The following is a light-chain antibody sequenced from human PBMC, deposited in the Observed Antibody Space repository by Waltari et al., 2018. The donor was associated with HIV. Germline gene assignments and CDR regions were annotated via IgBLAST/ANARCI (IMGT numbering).Light chain of an antibody. Sequence: VLTQSPATLSLSPGERATLSCRASQTVGSFLAWYQQRPGQAPRLLIYDASNRATDIPGRFSGSGSGTDFTLTISSLQAEDVAVYYCQQYYSNFLTFGGGTRVEIK. V-gene: IGKV3-11*01. CDR2: DAS. J-gene: IGKJ4*01. CDR3: QQYYSNFLT. CDR1: QTVGSF.